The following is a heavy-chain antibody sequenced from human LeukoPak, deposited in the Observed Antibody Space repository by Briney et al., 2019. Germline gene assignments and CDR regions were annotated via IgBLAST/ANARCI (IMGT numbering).Heavy chain of an antibody. CDR3: AKEVGFDIVVVVAATPEAYFDY. D-gene: IGHD2-15*01. CDR1: GFTFSSYS. CDR2: INQGGREK. J-gene: IGHJ4*02. Sequence: GGSLRLSCAASGFTFSSYSMNWVRQAPGKGLEWVANINQGGREKFYVDSVKGRFTISRDNSRNTLYLQMNSLRAEDTAVYYCAKEVGFDIVVVVAATPEAYFDYWGQGTLVTVSS. V-gene: IGHV3-7*03.